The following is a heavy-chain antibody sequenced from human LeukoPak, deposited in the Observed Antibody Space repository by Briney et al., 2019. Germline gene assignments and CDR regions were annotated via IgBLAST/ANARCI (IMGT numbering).Heavy chain of an antibody. CDR1: GFTFSDYA. V-gene: IGHV3-49*03. D-gene: IGHD4-11*01. CDR2: IRTKAHGGTA. J-gene: IGHJ4*02. Sequence: GGSLRLSCTASGFTFSDYAMSWFRQAPGKGLDWVGFIRTKAHGGTAEYAASVKDRFTISRDESKSIAHLQMNSLKIEDTAVYYCSRGPTTIARGYFDYWGQGTLVTVSS. CDR3: SRGPTTIARGYFDY.